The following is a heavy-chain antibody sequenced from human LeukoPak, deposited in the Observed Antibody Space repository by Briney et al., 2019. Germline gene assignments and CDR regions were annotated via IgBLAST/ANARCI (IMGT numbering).Heavy chain of an antibody. J-gene: IGHJ4*02. CDR2: ISGSGGST. V-gene: IGHV3-23*01. Sequence: GGSLRLSCAASGFTFSSYAMSWVRQAPGKGLEWVSAISGSGGSTYYADSVKGRFTISRDNSKNTLYLQMNSLRAEDTAVYYCANLGPYYYDSSGLLGANYFDYWGQGTLVTVSS. D-gene: IGHD3-22*01. CDR3: ANLGPYYYDSSGLLGANYFDY. CDR1: GFTFSSYA.